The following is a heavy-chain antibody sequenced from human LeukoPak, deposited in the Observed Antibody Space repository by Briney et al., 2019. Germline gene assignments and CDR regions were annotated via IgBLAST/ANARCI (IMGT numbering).Heavy chain of an antibody. CDR1: GYTFTSYA. J-gene: IGHJ4*02. CDR3: ARDVSDTLDY. V-gene: IGHV1-3*01. CDR2: INAGNGNT. Sequence: ASVNVSCKASGYTFTSYAMHWVRQAPGQRLEWMGWINAGNGNTKYSQKFQGRVTISRDTSASTAYMEVSSLRSEDTAVYFCARDVSDTLDYWGQGTLVTVSS. D-gene: IGHD5/OR15-5a*01.